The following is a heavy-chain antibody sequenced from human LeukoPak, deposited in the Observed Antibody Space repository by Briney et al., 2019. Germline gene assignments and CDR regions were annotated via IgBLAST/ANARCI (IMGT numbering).Heavy chain of an antibody. Sequence: GGSLRLSCAASGFTFSDYYMSWIRQAPGKGLEWISYISSVGAYTNYADSVKGRFTISRDNAKNTLYLQMNSLRAEDTAVYYCARDRGYGYLFDYWGQGTLVTVSS. D-gene: IGHD5-18*01. V-gene: IGHV3-11*06. CDR1: GFTFSDYY. CDR3: ARDRGYGYLFDY. CDR2: ISSVGAYT. J-gene: IGHJ4*02.